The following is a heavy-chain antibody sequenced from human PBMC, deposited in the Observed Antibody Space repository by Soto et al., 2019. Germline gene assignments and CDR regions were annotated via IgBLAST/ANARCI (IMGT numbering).Heavy chain of an antibody. CDR1: GYIVTSYG. Sequence: QVQLVQSGAEVKKPGASVKVSCKASGYIVTSYGISWVRQAPGQGLEWMGWISGYNGNTNYAQMLQGRVTMTTDTSTSTAYMELRSLRADDTAVYYCARAHGEDYYYYAMDVWGQGTTVTVSS. D-gene: IGHD3-3*01. CDR3: ARAHGEDYYYYAMDV. CDR2: ISGYNGNT. V-gene: IGHV1-18*01. J-gene: IGHJ6*02.